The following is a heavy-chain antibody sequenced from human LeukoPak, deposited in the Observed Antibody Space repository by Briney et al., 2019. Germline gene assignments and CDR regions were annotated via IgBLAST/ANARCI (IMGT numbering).Heavy chain of an antibody. D-gene: IGHD2-15*01. CDR2: ISGSGGST. V-gene: IGHV3-23*01. CDR3: AKATYCSGGSCSTPFDY. J-gene: IGHJ4*02. CDR1: GFTFSSYA. Sequence: GGSLRLSCAASGFTFSSYAMSWVRQAPGKGLEWVSAISGSGGSTYYADSVKGRFTISRDNSKNTLYLQMNSLRAEDTAVYYRAKATYCSGGSCSTPFDYWGQGTLVTVSS.